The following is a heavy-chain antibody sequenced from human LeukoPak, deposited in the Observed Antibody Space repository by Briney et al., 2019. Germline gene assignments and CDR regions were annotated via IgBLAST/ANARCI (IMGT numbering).Heavy chain of an antibody. D-gene: IGHD3-22*01. CDR2: ISYSGST. Sequence: SRTLSLTCTVSGGSISSSGYFWGWIRQPPGKGLGWIGTISYSGSTYYNPSLKSRVTISVDTSNNQFSLRLSSVTAADTAMHYCAAASNGYFWNFDYWGQGTLVTV. J-gene: IGHJ4*02. CDR1: GGSISSSGYF. CDR3: AAASNGYFWNFDY. V-gene: IGHV4-39*01.